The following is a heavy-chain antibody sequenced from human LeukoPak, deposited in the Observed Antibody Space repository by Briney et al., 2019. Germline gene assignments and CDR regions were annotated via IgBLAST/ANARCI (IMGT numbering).Heavy chain of an antibody. V-gene: IGHV4-59*01. J-gene: IGHJ4*02. D-gene: IGHD5-24*01. CDR2: IYYSGST. CDR1: GVSLSSYY. Sequence: SETLSLTCTVSGVSLSSYYWSWLRQPPGKGLEWIGYIYYSGSTNYNPSLKSRVTISVDTSKNQFSLKLSSVTAADTAVYYCARSVRWLPSIYYFDYWGQGTLVTVSS. CDR3: ARSVRWLPSIYYFDY.